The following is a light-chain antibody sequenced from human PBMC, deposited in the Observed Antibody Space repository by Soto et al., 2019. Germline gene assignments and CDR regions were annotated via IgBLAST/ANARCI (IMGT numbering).Light chain of an antibody. J-gene: IGLJ2*01. CDR3: LLSYSGPRV. CDR2: DTS. Sequence: QAVVTQEPSLTVSPGGTVTLTCGSGTGAVTSGHYPYWFQQKPGQAPRILIYDTSNKHSWTPARFSGSLLGGKAALTLSGAQPEDEAEYYCLLSYSGPRVFGGGTKLTVL. V-gene: IGLV7-46*01. CDR1: TGAVTSGHY.